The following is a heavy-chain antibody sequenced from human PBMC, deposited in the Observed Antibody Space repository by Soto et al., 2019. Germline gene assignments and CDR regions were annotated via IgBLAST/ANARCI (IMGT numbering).Heavy chain of an antibody. CDR3: ARDRSTSDV. CDR1: GYTFTNYG. CDR2: ISVYNGNT. V-gene: IGHV1-18*01. D-gene: IGHD2-2*01. J-gene: IGHJ6*02. Sequence: QVQLVQSGAEVKKPGASVKVSCKASGYTFTNYGISWVRQAPGQGLEWMGWISVYNGNTNYAQKFQDRVTMTTDTSTTTVYMELRSLSSDDTAVYYCARDRSTSDVWGQGTTVTVSS.